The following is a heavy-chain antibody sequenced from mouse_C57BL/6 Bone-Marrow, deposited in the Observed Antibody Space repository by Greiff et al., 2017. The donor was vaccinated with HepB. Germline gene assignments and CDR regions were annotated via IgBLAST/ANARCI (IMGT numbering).Heavy chain of an antibody. D-gene: IGHD2-10*01. J-gene: IGHJ1*03. CDR3: AGLLNWYFDV. CDR1: GFTFSDYY. CDR2: ISNGGGST. Sequence: EVHLVESGGGLVQPGGSLKLSCAASGFTFSDYYMYWVRQTPEKRLEWVAYISNGGGSTYYPDTVKGRFTISRDNAKNTLYLQMSRLKSEDTAMYYCAGLLNWYFDVWGTGTTVTVSS. V-gene: IGHV5-12*01.